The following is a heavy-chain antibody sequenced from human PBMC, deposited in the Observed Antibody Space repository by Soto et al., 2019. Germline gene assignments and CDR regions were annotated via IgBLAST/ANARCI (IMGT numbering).Heavy chain of an antibody. Sequence: EVQLLDSGGGLVQPGGSLRLSCAASGFTFSSYAMNWVRQAPGKGLEWVSTISGSGDSTYYADSVKGRFTIPLDNSKNTPDLQMNSLRAEYTAIYYGAKGAGANHDAFDIWGQGTMVTFSS. CDR1: GFTFSSYA. CDR3: AKGAGANHDAFDI. V-gene: IGHV3-23*01. D-gene: IGHD3-10*01. CDR2: ISGSGDST. J-gene: IGHJ3*02.